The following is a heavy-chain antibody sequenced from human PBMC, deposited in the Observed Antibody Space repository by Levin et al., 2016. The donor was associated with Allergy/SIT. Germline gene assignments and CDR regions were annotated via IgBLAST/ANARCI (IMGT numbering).Heavy chain of an antibody. D-gene: IGHD6-6*01. CDR3: ARRKSSSSVLYYYYGMDV. V-gene: IGHV4-39*01. CDR1: GGSISSSSYY. Sequence: SETLSLTCTVSGGSISSSSYYWGWIRQPPGKGLEWIGSIYYSGSTYYNPSLKSRVTISVDTSKNQFSLKLSSVTAADTAVYYCARRKSSSSVLYYYYGMDVWGQGTTVTVSS. J-gene: IGHJ6*02. CDR2: IYYSGST.